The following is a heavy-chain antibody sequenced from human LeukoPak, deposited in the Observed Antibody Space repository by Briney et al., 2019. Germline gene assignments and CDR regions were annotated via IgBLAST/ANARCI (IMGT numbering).Heavy chain of an antibody. CDR1: GFTFGKYW. J-gene: IGHJ5*02. V-gene: IGHV3-7*03. CDR3: ARDQYQLPIFNWFDP. D-gene: IGHD2-2*01. CDR2: IKLDGSEK. Sequence: GGSLRLSCVASGFTFGKYWMSWVRQAPGKGLEWVANIKLDGSEKNYVDSVKGRFTISRDNTKNSLYLQMNSLRAEDTAVFYCARDQYQLPIFNWFDPWGQGTLVTVSS.